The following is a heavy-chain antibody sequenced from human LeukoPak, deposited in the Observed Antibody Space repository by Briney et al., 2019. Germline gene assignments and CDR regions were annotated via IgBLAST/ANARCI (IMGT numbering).Heavy chain of an antibody. J-gene: IGHJ6*03. CDR1: GGSISSYY. D-gene: IGHD1-1*01. Sequence: SETLSLTCTVSGGSISSYYWSWIRQPPGKGLEWIGYIFYSGSTNYNPSLKSRVTISVDTSKNQFSLKLSSVTAADTAVYYCARVSWFPGTSYYYMDVWGKGTTVTVSS. CDR3: ARVSWFPGTSYYYMDV. CDR2: IFYSGST. V-gene: IGHV4-59*01.